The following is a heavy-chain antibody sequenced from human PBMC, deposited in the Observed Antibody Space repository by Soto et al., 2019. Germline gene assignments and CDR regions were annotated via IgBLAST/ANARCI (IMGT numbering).Heavy chain of an antibody. CDR1: GGTFSSYA. Sequence: GASVKVSCKASGGTFSSYAIRWVRQAPGQGLEWMGGIIPIFGTANYAQKLQGRVTITADESTSTAYMELSSLRSEDTAVYYCSGGVRGSYYYGMDVWGQGTTVIASS. CDR3: SGGVRGSYYYGMDV. V-gene: IGHV1-69*13. CDR2: IIPIFGTA. J-gene: IGHJ6*02. D-gene: IGHD3-10*01.